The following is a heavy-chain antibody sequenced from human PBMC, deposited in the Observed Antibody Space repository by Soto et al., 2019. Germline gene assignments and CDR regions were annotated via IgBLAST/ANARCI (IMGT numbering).Heavy chain of an antibody. CDR1: GFTFSNYG. J-gene: IGHJ5*02. Sequence: QVQLEESGGGVVQPGRSLRLSCAASGFTFSNYGFHWLRQAPGKGLEWVADIWYHGRNTYYADSVEGRFTISRDNSKNTVYLDMNSLRVEDTAVYFCARERAVGIPFVPWGQGTLVNVSS. CDR3: ARERAVGIPFVP. D-gene: IGHD5-18*01. CDR2: IWYHGRNT. V-gene: IGHV3-33*01.